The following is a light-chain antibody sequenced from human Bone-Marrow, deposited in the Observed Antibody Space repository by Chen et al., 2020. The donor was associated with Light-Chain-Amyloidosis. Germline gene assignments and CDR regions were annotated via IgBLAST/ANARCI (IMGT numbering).Light chain of an antibody. J-gene: IGLJ2*01. Sequence: SYELTQPPSVSVSPGQTARITCSGEDLPTKYAYWYQQKPGQATVLVIHRDTERPSGISERFSCSSSGTTAPLTISGVQAEDEADYHCQSADSSGTYEVIFGGGTKLTVL. CDR1: DLPTKY. CDR2: RDT. CDR3: QSADSSGTYEVI. V-gene: IGLV3-25*03.